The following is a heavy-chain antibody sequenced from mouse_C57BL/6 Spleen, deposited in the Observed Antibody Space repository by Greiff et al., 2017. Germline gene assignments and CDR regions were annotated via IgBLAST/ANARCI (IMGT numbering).Heavy chain of an antibody. V-gene: IGHV1-69*01. CDR3: ARRLANLDWYFDV. CDR2: IDPSDSYT. CDR1: GYTFTSYW. D-gene: IGHD4-1*01. Sequence: QVQLQQPGAELVMPGASVKLSCKASGYTFTSYWMHWVKQRPGQGLEWIGEIDPSDSYTNYNQKFKGKSTLTVDKSSSTAYMQLSSLTSEDSAVYYCARRLANLDWYFDVWGTGTTVTVSS. J-gene: IGHJ1*03.